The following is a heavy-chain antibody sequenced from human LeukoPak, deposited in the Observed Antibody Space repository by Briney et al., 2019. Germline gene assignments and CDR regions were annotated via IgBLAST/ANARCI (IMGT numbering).Heavy chain of an antibody. CDR3: ARDSSYSSSWEDWYYDL. J-gene: IGHJ2*01. CDR2: IYYSGST. V-gene: IGHV4-59*01. Sequence: SETLSLTCTVSGVSISSYYWSWIRQPPGKGLEWIWDIYYSGSTNYNPSLKSRVTISVDTSKNQFSLKLNYVTAADTAVYYCARDSSYSSSWEDWYYDLWGRGTLVTVSS. CDR1: GVSISSYY. D-gene: IGHD6-13*01.